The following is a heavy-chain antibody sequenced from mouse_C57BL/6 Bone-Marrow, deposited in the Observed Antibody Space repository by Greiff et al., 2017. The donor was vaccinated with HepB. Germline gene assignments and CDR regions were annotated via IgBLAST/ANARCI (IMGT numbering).Heavy chain of an antibody. V-gene: IGHV10-1*01. CDR3: VRQYYYGSSYYFDV. J-gene: IGHJ1*03. CDR1: GFSFNTYA. Sequence: EVKLVESGGGLVQPKGSLKLSCAASGFSFNTYAMNWVRQAPGKGLEWVARIRSKSNNYATYYADSVKDRFTISRDDSESMLYLQMNNLKTEDTAMYYCVRQYYYGSSYYFDVWGTGTTVTVSS. D-gene: IGHD1-1*01. CDR2: IRSKSNNYAT.